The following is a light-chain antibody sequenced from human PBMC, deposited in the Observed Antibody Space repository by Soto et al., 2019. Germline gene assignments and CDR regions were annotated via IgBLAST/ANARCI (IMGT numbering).Light chain of an antibody. CDR3: QQYNNLPLT. CDR2: DAS. J-gene: IGKJ4*01. CDR1: QDISNS. Sequence: DIQKTQYPSSLSASVGDRVTITCQASQDISNSLNWYQQRPGKAPNLLIYDASNLETGVPSRFSGSGSGTHFTLTISSLQPEDIATYHCQQYNNLPLTFGGGTKVDIK. V-gene: IGKV1-33*01.